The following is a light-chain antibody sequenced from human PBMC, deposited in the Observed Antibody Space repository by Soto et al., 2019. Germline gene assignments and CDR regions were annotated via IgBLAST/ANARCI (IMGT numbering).Light chain of an antibody. Sequence: EIVLTQSPATLSLSPGERATLSCRASQSFSSYLAWYQQKPGQAPRLLIYDASNRATGIPARFSGSGSGTDFTLTISSLEPEDFAVYYCQQRSNFGQGTRLEI. CDR3: QQRSN. CDR1: QSFSSY. J-gene: IGKJ5*01. V-gene: IGKV3-11*01. CDR2: DAS.